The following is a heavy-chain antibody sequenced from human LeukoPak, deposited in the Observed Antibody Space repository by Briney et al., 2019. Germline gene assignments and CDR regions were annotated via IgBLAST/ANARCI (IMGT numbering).Heavy chain of an antibody. J-gene: IGHJ4*02. V-gene: IGHV1-69*05. Sequence: SVKVSCKASGGTFSSYAISWVRQAPGQGLEWMGRIIPISGTANYAQKFQGRVTITTDESTSTAYMELSSLRSEDTAVYYCARESPYYDILTGYYDYWGQGTLVTVSS. D-gene: IGHD3-9*01. CDR1: GGTFSSYA. CDR2: IIPISGTA. CDR3: ARESPYYDILTGYYDY.